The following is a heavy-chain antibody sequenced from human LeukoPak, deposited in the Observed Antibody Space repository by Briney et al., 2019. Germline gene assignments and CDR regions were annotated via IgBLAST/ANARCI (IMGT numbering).Heavy chain of an antibody. CDR3: ARDTYYYGSGSYIFDY. V-gene: IGHV6-1*01. CDR1: GDSVSSNSAA. CDR2: TYYRSKWYN. Sequence: SQTLSLTCAISGDSVSSNSAAWNWIRQSPSRGLEWLGRTYYRSKWYNDYAVSVKSRITINPDTSKNQFSLQLNSVTPEDTAVYYCARDTYYYGSGSYIFDYWGQGTLVTVSS. J-gene: IGHJ4*02. D-gene: IGHD3-10*01.